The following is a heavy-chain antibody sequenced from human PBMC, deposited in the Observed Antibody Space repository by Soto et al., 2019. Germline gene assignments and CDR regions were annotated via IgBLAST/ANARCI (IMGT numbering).Heavy chain of an antibody. V-gene: IGHV1-3*05. D-gene: IGHD1-26*01. CDR3: ARDSPSPMGDAFDI. CDR1: GYTFTSYA. J-gene: IGHJ3*02. Sequence: QVQLVQSGAEEKKPGASVKVSCKASGYTFTSYAMHWVRQAPGQRPEWMGWINAGNGNTKYSQKFQGRVTITRDTSASTAYMELSSLRSEDTAVYYCARDSPSPMGDAFDIWGQGTMVTVSS. CDR2: INAGNGNT.